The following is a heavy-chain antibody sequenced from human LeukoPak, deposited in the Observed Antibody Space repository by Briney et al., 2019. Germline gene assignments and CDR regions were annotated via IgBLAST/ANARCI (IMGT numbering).Heavy chain of an antibody. V-gene: IGHV1-18*01. CDR3: ARDLYYYGSGSYYDVFDV. CDR1: GYTFSTYG. D-gene: IGHD3-10*01. J-gene: IGHJ3*01. Sequence: ASVKVSCKASGYTFSTYGISWVRQAPGQGLEWMGWISAYKGNTYYAQKLQGRVTMTTDTSTSIAYMELRSLRSDDTAIYYCARDLYYYGSGSYYDVFDVWGQGTMVTVSS. CDR2: ISAYKGNT.